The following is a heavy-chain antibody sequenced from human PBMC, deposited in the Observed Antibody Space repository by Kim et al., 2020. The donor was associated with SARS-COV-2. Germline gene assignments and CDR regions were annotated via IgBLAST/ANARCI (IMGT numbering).Heavy chain of an antibody. V-gene: IGHV3-13*01. Sequence: GGSLRLSCAASGFTFSSYDMHWVRQATGNGLECVSALGTAGATYYPGSVTGRFTIFRENAKNFLYLQMNSLRVGDPAVYYFSRGYSSCWYWSFSVWG. CDR2: LGTAGAT. CDR3: SRGYSSCWYWSFSV. J-gene: IGHJ3*01. D-gene: IGHD6-13*01. CDR1: GFTFSSYD.